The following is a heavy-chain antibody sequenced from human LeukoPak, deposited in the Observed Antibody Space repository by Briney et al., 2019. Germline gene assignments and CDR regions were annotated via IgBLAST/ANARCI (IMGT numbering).Heavy chain of an antibody. CDR2: IHYSGGV. D-gene: IGHD3-10*01. V-gene: IGHV4-31*03. Sequence: SQTLSLTCTVSGDSISGGSDFWSWIRQHPGKGLEWLGYIHYSGGVHYNPSLKSRSIISLDMSKNQLSLRLSSVTAADTAVYYCARGDYYGSGSRYFDYWGQGTLVTVSS. CDR1: GDSISGGSDF. CDR3: ARGDYYGSGSRYFDY. J-gene: IGHJ4*02.